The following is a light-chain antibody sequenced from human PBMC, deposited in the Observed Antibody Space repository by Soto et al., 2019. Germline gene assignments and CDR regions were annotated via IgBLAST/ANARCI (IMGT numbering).Light chain of an antibody. CDR3: QQYNSYSEA. V-gene: IGKV1-5*03. CDR1: QTISSW. J-gene: IGKJ1*01. CDR2: KAS. Sequence: DVQSTPSLYTLSGSVGDRVTITCRASQTISSWLAWYQQKPGKAPKLLIYKASTLKSGVPSRFSGSGSGTEFTLTISSLQPDDFATYYCQQYNSYSEAFGQGTKVDI.